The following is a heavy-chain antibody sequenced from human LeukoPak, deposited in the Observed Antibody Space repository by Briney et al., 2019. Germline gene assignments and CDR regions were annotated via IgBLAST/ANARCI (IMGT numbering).Heavy chain of an antibody. CDR3: AREVRSWFGELFMDYFDY. D-gene: IGHD3-10*01. J-gene: IGHJ4*02. Sequence: ASVKVSCKASGYAFTGYYMHWVRQAPGQGLEWMGRLNHNSGGTNYAQKFQGRVTMTRDTSISTAYMELSRLRSDDTAVYYCAREVRSWFGELFMDYFDYWGQGTLVTVSS. CDR2: LNHNSGGT. V-gene: IGHV1-2*06. CDR1: GYAFTGYY.